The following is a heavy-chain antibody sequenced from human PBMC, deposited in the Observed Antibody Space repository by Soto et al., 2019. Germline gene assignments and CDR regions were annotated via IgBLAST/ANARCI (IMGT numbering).Heavy chain of an antibody. Sequence: PGGSLRLSSTASGFNFRSYSMNWVRQAPGKGLEWVSSISSSSSYIYYADSVKGRFTISRDNAKNSLYLQMNSLRAEDTAVYYCARGGCTSCYEVNNWFDPWGQGTLVTVSS. CDR1: GFNFRSYS. D-gene: IGHD2-2*01. J-gene: IGHJ5*02. V-gene: IGHV3-21*01. CDR2: ISSSSSYI. CDR3: ARGGCTSCYEVNNWFDP.